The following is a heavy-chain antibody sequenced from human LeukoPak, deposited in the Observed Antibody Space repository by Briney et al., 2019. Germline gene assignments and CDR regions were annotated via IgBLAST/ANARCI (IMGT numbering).Heavy chain of an antibody. CDR3: ARADSSSSRLDC. CDR1: GFTVGSNY. J-gene: IGHJ4*02. D-gene: IGHD6-6*01. CDR2: IHGGGGT. V-gene: IGHV3-53*01. Sequence: GGSLRLSCAASGFTVGSNYMSWVRQAPGKGLEWVSLIHGGGGTYHADSLKGRFTISRDNGKNSVYLQMNSLRAEDTAVYFCARADSSSSRLDCWGQGTLVTVSS.